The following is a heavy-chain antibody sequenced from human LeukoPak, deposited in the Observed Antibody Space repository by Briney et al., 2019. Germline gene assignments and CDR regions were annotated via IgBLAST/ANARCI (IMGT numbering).Heavy chain of an antibody. CDR2: ISGSGGAT. V-gene: IGHV3-23*01. CDR1: GFTFSSYA. CDR3: ARWYCNSHTCYYDY. J-gene: IGHJ4*02. D-gene: IGHD2/OR15-2a*01. Sequence: GGSLRLSCAASGFTFSSYAMNWVRQAPGKGLEWVSGISGSGGATYYADSVKGRFTISRDKSKNTLYLQMNSLRAEDTAVYYCARWYCNSHTCYYDYWGQGTLVTVSS.